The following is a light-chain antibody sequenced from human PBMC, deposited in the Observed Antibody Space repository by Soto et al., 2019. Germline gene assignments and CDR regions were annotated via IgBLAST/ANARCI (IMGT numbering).Light chain of an antibody. V-gene: IGKV1-5*03. CDR3: QHYNSYSEA. CDR1: QTISSW. J-gene: IGKJ1*01. CDR2: KAS. Sequence: DIQMTQSPSTLSGSVGDRVTIPCRASQTISSWLAWYQQKPGKAPKLLIYKASSLESGVPSRFSGSGSGTEFTLTISSLQPDDFATYYCQHYNSYSEAFGQGTKVDI.